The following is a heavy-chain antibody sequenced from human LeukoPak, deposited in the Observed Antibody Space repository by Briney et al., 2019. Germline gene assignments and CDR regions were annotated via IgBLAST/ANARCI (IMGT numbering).Heavy chain of an antibody. J-gene: IGHJ1*01. V-gene: IGHV4-31*03. CDR3: ALGYCGGGSCYAREYFQH. Sequence: PSETLSLTCTVSGVSISSGGYYWTWIRQHPGKCLEWIGYIYYSGSTYYNPSLKSRVTISVDTSKDEFSLRLSSVTAADTAVYYCALGYCGGGSCYAREYFQHWGQGTLVTVSS. D-gene: IGHD2-15*01. CDR1: GVSISSGGYY. CDR2: IYYSGST.